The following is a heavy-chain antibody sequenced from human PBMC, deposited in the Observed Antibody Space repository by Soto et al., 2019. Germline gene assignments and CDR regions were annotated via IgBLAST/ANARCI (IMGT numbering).Heavy chain of an antibody. CDR1: GYSFTSVV. CDR2: ISGYNGIT. V-gene: IGHV1-18*01. D-gene: IGHD3-10*01. Sequence: GXSVKLSCTASGYSFTSVVISWGRQAPGQGLEWMGWISGYNGITTYAQKFQGRVTMTTDTSTSTAFMELRSLRSDDTAVYYCARDPEVRIHRAFDPCARGTLVTVSS. CDR3: ARDPEVRIHRAFDP. J-gene: IGHJ5*02.